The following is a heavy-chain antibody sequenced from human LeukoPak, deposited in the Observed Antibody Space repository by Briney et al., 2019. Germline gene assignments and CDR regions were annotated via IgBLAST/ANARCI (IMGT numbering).Heavy chain of an antibody. V-gene: IGHV5-51*01. CDR3: ARGDAGYYFDF. J-gene: IGHJ4*02. CDR2: IYPGDSDT. D-gene: IGHD1-26*01. Sequence: GESLKISCKGSGYSFASYSIGWVRQMPGKGQEWMGVIYPGDSDTRYRPSFQGQVTISADKSISTAYLQWSGLKASDTAMYYCARGDAGYYFDFWGQGTLVTVSS. CDR1: GYSFASYS.